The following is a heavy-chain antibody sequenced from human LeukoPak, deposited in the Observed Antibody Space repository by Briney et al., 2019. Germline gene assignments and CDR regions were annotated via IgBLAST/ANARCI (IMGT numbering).Heavy chain of an antibody. D-gene: IGHD3-10*01. J-gene: IGHJ3*02. CDR2: ISSSSSTI. V-gene: IGHV3-48*01. CDR3: ARDLVTMVRGVIKPDAFDI. Sequence: PGGSLRLSCAASGFTFSSYSMNWVRQAPGKGLEWVSYISSSSSTIYYADSVKGRFTISRDNAKNSLYLQMNSLRAEDTAVYHCARDLVTMVRGVIKPDAFDIWGQGTMVTVSS. CDR1: GFTFSSYS.